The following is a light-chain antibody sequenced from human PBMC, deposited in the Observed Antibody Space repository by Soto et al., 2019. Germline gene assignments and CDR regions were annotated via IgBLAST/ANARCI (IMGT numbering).Light chain of an antibody. CDR2: EVT. Sequence: QSVLTQPPSASGSPGQSVTISCTGTSSDVGGYNFVSWYQHFPGKAPKLIIYEVTKRPSGVPDRFYGSKSGNTASLTVSGLQTDDEADYYCSSYGGSNNFVFGTGNKVTVL. CDR1: SSDVGGYNF. V-gene: IGLV2-8*01. J-gene: IGLJ1*01. CDR3: SSYGGSNNFV.